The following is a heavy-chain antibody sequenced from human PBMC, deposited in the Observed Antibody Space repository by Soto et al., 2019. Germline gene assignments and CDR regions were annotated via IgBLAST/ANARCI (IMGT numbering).Heavy chain of an antibody. Sequence: PGGSLRLSCAASGFTFSSYEMNWVRQAPGKGLEWVSYMSSGGTTKYYADSVKGRFTISRDNAKNSLFLQMNSLRAEDTAVYYCARSPLSNGWYYFDYWGQGTLVTVSS. V-gene: IGHV3-48*03. D-gene: IGHD6-19*01. CDR2: MSSGGTTK. CDR3: ARSPLSNGWYYFDY. J-gene: IGHJ4*02. CDR1: GFTFSSYE.